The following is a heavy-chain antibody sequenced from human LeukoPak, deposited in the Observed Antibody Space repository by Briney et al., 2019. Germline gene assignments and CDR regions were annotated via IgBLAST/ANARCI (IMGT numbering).Heavy chain of an antibody. D-gene: IGHD3-22*01. Sequence: GGSLRLSCAASGFTFSTYSMNWVRQAPGKGLEWVSYISSSSSTIYYADSVKGRFTISRDNAKNTLYLQMNSLRAEDTAVYYCAKDPTHYRVWDYYETIGLSYWGQGTLVTVSS. CDR3: AKDPTHYRVWDYYETIGLSY. V-gene: IGHV3-48*01. J-gene: IGHJ4*02. CDR1: GFTFSTYS. CDR2: ISSSSSTI.